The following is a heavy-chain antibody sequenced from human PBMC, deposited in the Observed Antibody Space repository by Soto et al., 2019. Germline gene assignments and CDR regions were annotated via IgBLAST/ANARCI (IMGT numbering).Heavy chain of an antibody. J-gene: IGHJ6*03. CDR3: ARDHVTIFGVAPSYYYYYYMDV. V-gene: IGHV4-59*01. Sequence: SDTLSLTCTVSGGSISSYYWSWIRQPPGKGLEWIGYIYYSGSTNYNPSLKSRVTISVDTSKNQFSLKLSSVTAADTAVYYCARDHVTIFGVAPSYYYYYYMDVWGKGTTVTVSS. CDR2: IYYSGST. CDR1: GGSISSYY. D-gene: IGHD3-3*01.